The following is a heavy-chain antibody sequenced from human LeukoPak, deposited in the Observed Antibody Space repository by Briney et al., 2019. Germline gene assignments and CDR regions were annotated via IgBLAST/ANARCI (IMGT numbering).Heavy chain of an antibody. CDR3: ARDLYYDSSGQRYYYGMDV. CDR2: ISAYNGKT. CDR1: GYIFTSYG. D-gene: IGHD3-22*01. Sequence: GASVKVSCKASGYIFTSYGISWVRQAPGQGLEWMGWISAYNGKTNYAQKLQGRVTMTTDTSTSTAYMELRSLRSDDTAVYYCARDLYYDSSGQRYYYGMDVWGQGTTVTVSS. V-gene: IGHV1-18*01. J-gene: IGHJ6*02.